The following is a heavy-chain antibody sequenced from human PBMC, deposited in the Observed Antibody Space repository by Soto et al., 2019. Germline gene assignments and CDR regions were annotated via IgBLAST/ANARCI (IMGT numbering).Heavy chain of an antibody. CDR3: ARDHLILPAHDFFYGSDV. CDR1: GFPFSMYS. J-gene: IGHJ6*02. CDR2: IPQDGVDG. D-gene: IGHD2-21*02. Sequence: GSLRLSCEVSGFPFSMYSMSWVRQSPGKGLEWVAKIPQDGVDGHYADSVKGRFIISRDNDKNSLHLQLNNLRAEDTAVYYCARDHLILPAHDFFYGSDVWGRGATVTVSS. V-gene: IGHV3-7*03.